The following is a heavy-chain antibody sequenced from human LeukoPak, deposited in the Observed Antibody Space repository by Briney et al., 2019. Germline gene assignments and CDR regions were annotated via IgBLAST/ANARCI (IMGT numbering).Heavy chain of an antibody. V-gene: IGHV1-18*01. CDR2: ISAYNGNT. CDR1: GYTFTSYG. J-gene: IGHJ5*02. Sequence: ASVKVSCKASGYTFTSYGISWVRQAPGQGLEWMGWISAYNGNTNYAQKLQGRVTMTTDTSTSTAYMELRSLRSGDTAVYYCARLGTTYYDSSGYYSNWFDPWGQGTLVTVSS. CDR3: ARLGTTYYDSSGYYSNWFDP. D-gene: IGHD3-22*01.